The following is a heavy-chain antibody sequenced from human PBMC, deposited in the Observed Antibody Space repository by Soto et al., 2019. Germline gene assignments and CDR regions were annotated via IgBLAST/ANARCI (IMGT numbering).Heavy chain of an antibody. J-gene: IGHJ4*02. V-gene: IGHV3-53*01. CDR2: IYGGGTT. Sequence: EVQLVESGGGLIQPGGSLRLSCAAPGFSVSSKYMTWVRQAPGKGLEWVSVIYGGGTTYYADSVKGRFTISRDNSKNTLYLQMNSLRSEDTTVYSCVQTTGWPGFDFWGQGTLVTVSS. CDR1: GFSVSSKY. CDR3: VQTTGWPGFDF. D-gene: IGHD6-19*01.